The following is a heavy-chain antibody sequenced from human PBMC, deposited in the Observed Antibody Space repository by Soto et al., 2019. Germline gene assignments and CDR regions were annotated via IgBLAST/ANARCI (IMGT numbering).Heavy chain of an antibody. CDR2: IKSKTDGGTT. J-gene: IGHJ3*02. CDR1: GFTFSNAW. Sequence: GGSLRLSCAASGFTFSNAWMNWVRQAPGKGLEWVGRIKSKTDGGTTDYAAPVKGRFTISRDDSKNTLYLQMNSLKTGDTAVYYCTTDRVWGYCSSTSCYAGQESNYYGSGSYGGIWGQGTMVTVSS. CDR3: TTDRVWGYCSSTSCYAGQESNYYGSGSYGGI. D-gene: IGHD2-2*01. V-gene: IGHV3-15*07.